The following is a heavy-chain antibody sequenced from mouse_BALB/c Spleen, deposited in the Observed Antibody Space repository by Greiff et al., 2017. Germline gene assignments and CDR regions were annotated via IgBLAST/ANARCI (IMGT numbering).Heavy chain of an antibody. J-gene: IGHJ2*01. V-gene: IGHV1-87*01. CDR1: GYTFTSYW. D-gene: IGHD1-1*02. CDR3: ARRGGFDY. Sequence: VQLQQSGAELARPGASVKLSCKASGYTFTSYWMQWVKQRPGQGLEWIGAIYPGDGDTRYTQKFKGKATLTADKSSSTAYMQLSSLASEDSAVYYCARRGGFDYWGQGTTLKVSS. CDR2: IYPGDGDT.